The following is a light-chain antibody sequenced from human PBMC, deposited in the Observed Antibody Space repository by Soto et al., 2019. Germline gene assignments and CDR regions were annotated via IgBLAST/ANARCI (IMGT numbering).Light chain of an antibody. Sequence: QSGLTQPASVSGSPGQSITLSCTGSNNDIGTYTSVSWFRQYPDKAPQLIIYDVSHRPSGVSSRFSGSKSANTASLTIAGLQAEDEADYYCSSLTVTNTFVFGGGTKLTVL. V-gene: IGLV2-14*01. J-gene: IGLJ1*01. CDR1: NNDIGTYTS. CDR3: SSLTVTNTFV. CDR2: DVS.